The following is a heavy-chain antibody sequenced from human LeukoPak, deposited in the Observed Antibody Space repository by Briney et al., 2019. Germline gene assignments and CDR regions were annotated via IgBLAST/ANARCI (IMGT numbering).Heavy chain of an antibody. D-gene: IGHD6-13*01. V-gene: IGHV4-59*08. CDR1: GGSITYYH. J-gene: IGHJ4*02. CDR3: ARRLSSWYAFDY. CDR2: IYYSGST. Sequence: PSETLSLTCTVSGGSITYYHWSWIRQPPGKGLEWIGYIYYSGSTNYNPSLKSRVTLSVDTPKNQFSLKLSSVTAADTAVYYCARRLSSWYAFDYWGQGTLVTVSS.